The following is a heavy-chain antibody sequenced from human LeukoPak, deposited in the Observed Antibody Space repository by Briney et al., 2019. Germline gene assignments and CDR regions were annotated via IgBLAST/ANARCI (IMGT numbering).Heavy chain of an antibody. V-gene: IGHV4-39*01. CDR2: IYYGGST. J-gene: IGHJ5*02. CDR1: GGSINRRSYY. Sequence: SETLSLTCTVSGGSINRRSYYWGWIRQPPGKGLEWIGSIYYGGSTYYAPSLKSRVTISVDTSKNQFSLKLSSATAADTAVYYCARHEAYCSSTTCYHPYNWFDPWGQGTLVTVSS. CDR3: ARHEAYCSSTTCYHPYNWFDP. D-gene: IGHD2-2*01.